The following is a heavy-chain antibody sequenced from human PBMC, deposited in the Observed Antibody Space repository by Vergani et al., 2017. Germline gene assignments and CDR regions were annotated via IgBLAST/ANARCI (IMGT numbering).Heavy chain of an antibody. J-gene: IGHJ4*02. V-gene: IGHV3-33*03. CDR1: GFTFSSYG. Sequence: QVQLVESGGGVVQPGRSLRLSCAASGFTFSSYGMHWVRQAPGKGLEWVAVIWYDGSNKYYADSVKGRFTTTRDNSKNTLYLQMNSLRAEDTAVYYCASGAYSGSYFGYWGQGTLVTVSS. CDR3: ASGAYSGSYFGY. CDR2: IWYDGSNK. D-gene: IGHD1-26*01.